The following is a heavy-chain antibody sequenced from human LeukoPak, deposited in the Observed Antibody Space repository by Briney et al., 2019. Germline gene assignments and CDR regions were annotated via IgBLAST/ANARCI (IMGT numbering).Heavy chain of an antibody. D-gene: IGHD3-22*01. J-gene: IGHJ5*02. Sequence: GGSLRLSCAASGFTFSDYYMSWIRQAPGKGLEWVSYISSSGSTIYYADSVKGRFTISRDNSKNTLYLQMNSLRAEDTAVYYCARGDHYYDSSGYYSWFDPWGQGTLVTVSS. CDR2: ISSSGSTI. CDR1: GFTFSDYY. V-gene: IGHV3-11*01. CDR3: ARGDHYYDSSGYYSWFDP.